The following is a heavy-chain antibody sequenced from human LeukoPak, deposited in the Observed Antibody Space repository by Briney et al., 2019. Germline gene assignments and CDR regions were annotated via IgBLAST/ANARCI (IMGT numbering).Heavy chain of an antibody. D-gene: IGHD6-13*01. CDR1: GYSFSSYW. CDR3: VRQGYTSSENDY. Sequence: GESLKISCKGSGYSFSSYWISWVRQMPGKGLEWIGVIYPGDSETRYSPSFRGQVTISADKSINTAYLQWSSLKASDSAMYYCVRQGYTSSENDYWGQGTPVTVSS. CDR2: IYPGDSET. J-gene: IGHJ4*02. V-gene: IGHV5-51*01.